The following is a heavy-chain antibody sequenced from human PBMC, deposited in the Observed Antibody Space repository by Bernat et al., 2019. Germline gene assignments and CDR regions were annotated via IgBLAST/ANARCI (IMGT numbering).Heavy chain of an antibody. CDR3: ATRDEEYYDFWSGYQHRSDY. CDR1: GFTFSSYG. CDR2: ISYDGSNK. D-gene: IGHD3-3*01. J-gene: IGHJ4*02. Sequence: QVQLVESGGGVVQPGRSLRLSCAASGFTFSSYGMHWVRQAPGKGLEWVAVISYDGSNKYYRDSVKGRFTISRDNSKNTLYLQMNSLRAEDTAVYYCATRDEEYYDFWSGYQHRSDYWGQGTLVTVSS. V-gene: IGHV3-30*03.